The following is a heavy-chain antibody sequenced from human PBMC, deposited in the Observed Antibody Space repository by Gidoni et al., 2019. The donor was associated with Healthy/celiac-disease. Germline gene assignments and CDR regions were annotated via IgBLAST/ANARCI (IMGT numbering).Heavy chain of an antibody. D-gene: IGHD2-15*01. CDR1: GLTLKNSD. V-gene: IGHV3-11*01. CDR2: ISSSASTI. Sequence: QVQLVEPGGGLVTPVGSMRLARAASGLTLKNSDMSWIRQAPGKGLELVSYISSSASTIYYQDSVKGPVTISRDNAKNSLYLQMNSLRAEDTAVYYCARAPRLYVVDRGGPRWFDPWGQVTLVTVSS. J-gene: IGHJ5*02. CDR3: ARAPRLYVVDRGGPRWFDP.